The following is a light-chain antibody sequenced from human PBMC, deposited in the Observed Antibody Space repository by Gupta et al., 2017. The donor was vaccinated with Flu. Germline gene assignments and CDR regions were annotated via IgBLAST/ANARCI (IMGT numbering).Light chain of an antibody. V-gene: IGKV3-15*01. Sequence: EIVMTQPPATLSVSPGERATLSCRASQGVSSNLAWYQQKPGQAPRLLIYGASTRATGIPARFSGSGSGTEFTLTISSLQSEDFAVYYCQQYNNWRGTFGEGTKVEIK. CDR2: GAS. CDR3: QQYNNWRGT. CDR1: QGVSSN. J-gene: IGKJ4*01.